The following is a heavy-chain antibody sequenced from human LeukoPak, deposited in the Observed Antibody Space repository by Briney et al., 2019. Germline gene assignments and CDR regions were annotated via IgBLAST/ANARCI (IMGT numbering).Heavy chain of an antibody. Sequence: TLSLTCTVSGGSISSYYWSWIRQHPGKGLEWIGYIYYSGSTYYNPSLKSRVTISVDTSKNQFSLKLSSVTAADTAVYYCARDSQYCSGGSCYLVGAFDIWGQGTMVTVSS. D-gene: IGHD2-15*01. J-gene: IGHJ3*02. CDR3: ARDSQYCSGGSCYLVGAFDI. V-gene: IGHV4-31*03. CDR1: GGSISSYY. CDR2: IYYSGST.